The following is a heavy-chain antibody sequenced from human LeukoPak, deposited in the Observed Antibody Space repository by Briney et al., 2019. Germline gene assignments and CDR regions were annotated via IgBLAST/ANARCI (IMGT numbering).Heavy chain of an antibody. CDR1: GGSFSDYY. CDR3: ARYATAVPAAVSWFDP. CDR2: INNSGSN. Sequence: SETLSLTCAVYGGSFSDYYWSWIRQPPGKGLEWIGEINNSGSNNYNPSLKSRVTISADSSKNQFSLKLSSVTAADTAVYYCARYATAVPAAVSWFDPWGQGTLVTVSS. V-gene: IGHV4-34*01. D-gene: IGHD2-2*01. J-gene: IGHJ5*02.